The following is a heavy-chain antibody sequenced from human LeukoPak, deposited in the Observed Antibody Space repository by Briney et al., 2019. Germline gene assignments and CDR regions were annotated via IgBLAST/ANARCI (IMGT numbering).Heavy chain of an antibody. CDR3: ARAVTGTEDFDY. V-gene: IGHV3-30*04. CDR1: GFTFSDYT. J-gene: IGHJ4*02. Sequence: GGSLRLSCAASGFTFSDYTIHWVRQAPGQGLEWVAGISHDGSTKYYADSVKAQFTISRDNSKNTLYLQMNSLRTQDTAVYYCARAVTGTEDFDYWGQGTLVTVSS. D-gene: IGHD6-19*01. CDR2: ISHDGSTK.